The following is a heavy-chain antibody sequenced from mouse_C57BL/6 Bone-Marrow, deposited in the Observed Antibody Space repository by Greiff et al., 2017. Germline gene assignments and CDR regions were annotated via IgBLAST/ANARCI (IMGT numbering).Heavy chain of an antibody. V-gene: IGHV3-6*01. CDR1: GYSITSGYY. CDR2: ISYDGSN. J-gene: IGHJ1*03. Sequence: EVQLQQSGPGLVKPSQSLSLTCSVTGYSITSGYYWNWIRQFPGNKLEWMGYISYDGSNNYNPSLKNRISITRDTSKNQFFLKLNSVTTEDTATYYCATWYFDVWGTGTTVTVSS. CDR3: ATWYFDV.